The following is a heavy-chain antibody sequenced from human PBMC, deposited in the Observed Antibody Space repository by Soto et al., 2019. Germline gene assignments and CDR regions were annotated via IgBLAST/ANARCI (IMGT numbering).Heavy chain of an antibody. J-gene: IGHJ3*02. Sequence: GGSLRLSCAASGFTVSSNYMSWVRQAPGKGLEWVSVIDSGGSTYYAESVKGRFTISRHNSKNTLYLQMNSLRAEDTAVYYCARGIAVASWAFDIWGQGTMVTVSS. CDR2: IDSGGST. V-gene: IGHV3-53*04. D-gene: IGHD6-19*01. CDR3: ARGIAVASWAFDI. CDR1: GFTVSSNY.